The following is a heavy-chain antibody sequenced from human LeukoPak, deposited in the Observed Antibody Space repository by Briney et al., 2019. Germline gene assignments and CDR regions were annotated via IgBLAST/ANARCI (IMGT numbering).Heavy chain of an antibody. V-gene: IGHV4-34*01. J-gene: IGHJ5*02. CDR1: GFTFSSYW. CDR3: ASKDIVVVPAATGVGNWFDP. CDR2: INHSGST. Sequence: PGGSLRLSCAASGFTFSSYWMSWVRQPPGKGLEWIGEINHSGSTNYNPSLKSRVTISVDTSKNQFSLKLSSVTAADTAVYYCASKDIVVVPAATGVGNWFDPWGQGTLVTVSS. D-gene: IGHD2-2*01.